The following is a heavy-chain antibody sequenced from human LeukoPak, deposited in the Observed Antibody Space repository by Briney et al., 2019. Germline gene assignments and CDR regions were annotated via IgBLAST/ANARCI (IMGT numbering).Heavy chain of an antibody. CDR2: TYYSAST. Sequence: SETLSLTCTVSGPSISRSGYYWRWIREQAGKGLECIGLTYYSASTHYYPSLERRVTISVDTSKNHFSLKLSSVTAADTAVYYCARSSRAYYYCSGSYSDDYWGQGTLVTVSS. CDR3: ARSSRAYYYCSGSYSDDY. CDR1: GPSISRSGYY. V-gene: IGHV4-39*02. J-gene: IGHJ4*02. D-gene: IGHD3-10*01.